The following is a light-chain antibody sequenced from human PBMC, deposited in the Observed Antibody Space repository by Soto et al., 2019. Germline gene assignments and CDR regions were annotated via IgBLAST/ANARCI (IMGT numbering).Light chain of an antibody. CDR3: QQYNNWPIT. J-gene: IGKJ5*01. CDR1: QTVLSN. V-gene: IGKV3-15*01. Sequence: EIVMTQSPSTLSVSQGERATLSCRASQTVLSNLAWYQQKPGQAPRLLIYGASTRATGIPARFSGSGSGTEFTLTIGSLQSEDFAVYYCQQYNNWPITFGQGTRLEIK. CDR2: GAS.